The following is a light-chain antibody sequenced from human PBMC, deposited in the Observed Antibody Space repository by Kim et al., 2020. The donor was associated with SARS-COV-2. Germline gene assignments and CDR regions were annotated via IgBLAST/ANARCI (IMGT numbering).Light chain of an antibody. J-gene: IGLJ3*02. V-gene: IGLV6-57*04. Sequence: NFMLTQPHSVSESPGKTVTISCTRSSGSIASNYVQCYQQRPGSAPTTVIYEDNQRPSGVPDRFSGSIDSSSNSASLTISGLKTEDEADYYCQSYDSSTPNWVFGGGTQLTVL. CDR1: SGSIASNY. CDR2: EDN. CDR3: QSYDSSTPNWV.